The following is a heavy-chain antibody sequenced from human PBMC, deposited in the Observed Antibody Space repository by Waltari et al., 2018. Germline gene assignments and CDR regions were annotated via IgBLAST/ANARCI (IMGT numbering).Heavy chain of an antibody. CDR2: IYPGDADT. V-gene: IGHV5-51*01. CDR3: ARRGYCGGDCYIDI. Sequence: EVQLVRSAAEVKAPGAFLKIHCKGSGYSFINCWIAWVRQRPGKGLGWMGAIYPGDADTRYSPSFHGQVTISADKSINTAYLQWSTLKASDTAIYYCARRGYCGGDCYIDIWGQGTMVTVSS. CDR1: GYSFINCW. J-gene: IGHJ3*02. D-gene: IGHD2-21*01.